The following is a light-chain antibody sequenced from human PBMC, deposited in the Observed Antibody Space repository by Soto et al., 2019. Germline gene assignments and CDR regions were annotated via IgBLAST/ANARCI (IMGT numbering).Light chain of an antibody. CDR2: DAS. V-gene: IGKV3-11*01. Sequence: EVVLTQSPDTLSLSPGETSTLSCRASQSLRPTYVAWYQQKPGQAPRLLIYDASNRATGIPARFSGSGSGTDFTLTISSLEPEDFAVYYCQQRSNWPLTFGGGTKVDI. CDR3: QQRSNWPLT. CDR1: QSLRPTY. J-gene: IGKJ4*01.